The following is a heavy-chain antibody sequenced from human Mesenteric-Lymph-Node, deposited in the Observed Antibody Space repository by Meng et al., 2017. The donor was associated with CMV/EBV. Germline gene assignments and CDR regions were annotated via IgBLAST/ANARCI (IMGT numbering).Heavy chain of an antibody. CDR1: FSDHA. CDR2: VSYDGINK. J-gene: IGHJ5*02. Sequence: FSDHAIHWVRQAPGKGLEWVAVVSYDGINKNYADSLKGRFTISRDNSKSTVYVQMNSLTPEDTAVYYCVRDYCTSTNCQKGSRGWFDPWGQGTLVTVSS. V-gene: IGHV3-30-3*01. D-gene: IGHD2-2*01. CDR3: VRDYCTSTNCQKGSRGWFDP.